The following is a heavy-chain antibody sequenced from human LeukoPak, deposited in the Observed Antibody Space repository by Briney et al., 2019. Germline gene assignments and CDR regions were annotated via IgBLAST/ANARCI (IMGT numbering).Heavy chain of an antibody. CDR3: ARTLNYCSSTTCTWDPVGY. D-gene: IGHD2-2*01. Sequence: ASVKVSCKASGGTFSSYAISWVRQAPGQGLEWMGRIIPIFGTANYAQKFQGRVTITADESTSTAYMELSSLRSKDTAVYYCARTLNYCSSTTCTWDPVGYWGQGTLVTVSS. CDR2: IIPIFGTA. J-gene: IGHJ4*02. CDR1: GGTFSSYA. V-gene: IGHV1-69*13.